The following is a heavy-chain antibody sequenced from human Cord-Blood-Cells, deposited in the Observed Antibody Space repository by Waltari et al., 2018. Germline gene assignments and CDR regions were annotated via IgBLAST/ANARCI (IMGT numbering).Heavy chain of an antibody. CDR2: SYSGGST. Sequence: EVQLVESGGGLIQPGGSLRLSCAASGFTVSSNYMSWVRQAPGKGLEWVSVSYSGGSTYYADSVKGRFTISRDNSKNTLYLQMNSLRAEDTAVYYCARTSNWARGDYWGQGTLVTVSS. CDR1: GFTVSSNY. CDR3: ARTSNWARGDY. V-gene: IGHV3-53*01. D-gene: IGHD7-27*01. J-gene: IGHJ4*02.